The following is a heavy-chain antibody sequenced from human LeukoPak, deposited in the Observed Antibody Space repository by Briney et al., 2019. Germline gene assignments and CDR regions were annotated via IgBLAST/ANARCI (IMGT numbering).Heavy chain of an antibody. CDR2: IYYSGST. V-gene: IGHV4-59*01. D-gene: IGHD3-22*01. Sequence: SETLSLTCTVSGGSISSYYWSWIRQPPGKGLEWIGYIYYSGSTNYNPSLNSRVTISVDTSKNQFSLKLSSVTAADTAVYYCARGLYYYDSSGYYDYWGQGTLVTVSS. CDR1: GGSISSYY. CDR3: ARGLYYYDSSGYYDY. J-gene: IGHJ4*02.